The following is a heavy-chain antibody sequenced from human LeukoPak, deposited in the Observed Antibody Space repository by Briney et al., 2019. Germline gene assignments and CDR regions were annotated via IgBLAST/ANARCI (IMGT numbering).Heavy chain of an antibody. CDR3: ARDRYCTNGVCYRGFDY. CDR2: MNSNSGNT. D-gene: IGHD2-8*01. J-gene: IGHJ4*02. V-gene: IGHV1-8*03. Sequence: ASVNVSCKASGYTFTSYDIHWVRQATGQGLEWMGWMNSNSGNTGYAQKFQGRVTITRNTSISTAYMELSSLRSEDTAVYYCARDRYCTNGVCYRGFDYWGQGTLVTVSS. CDR1: GYTFTSYD.